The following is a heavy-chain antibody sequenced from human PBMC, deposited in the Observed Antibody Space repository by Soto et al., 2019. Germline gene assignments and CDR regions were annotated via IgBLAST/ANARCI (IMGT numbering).Heavy chain of an antibody. D-gene: IGHD2-2*01. CDR3: ARGSIVVVPAAAYYYYGMDV. Sequence: QVQLVQSGAEVKKPGSSVKVSCKASGGTFSSYAISWVRQAPGQGLEWMGGIIPIFGTANYAQKFQGRVTITADESTSTAYMELSSLRSEDTAVYYCARGSIVVVPAAAYYYYGMDVWGQGTTVTVSS. V-gene: IGHV1-69*01. CDR1: GGTFSSYA. J-gene: IGHJ6*02. CDR2: IIPIFGTA.